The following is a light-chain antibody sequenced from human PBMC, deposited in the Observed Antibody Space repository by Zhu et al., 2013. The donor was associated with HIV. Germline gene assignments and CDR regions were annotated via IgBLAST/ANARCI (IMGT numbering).Light chain of an antibody. Sequence: QSVLTQPPSASETPGQRVTISCSGSSSNIGSNTVNWYQQVPGTAPKLLIYFNNQRPSGVPDRFSGSKSGTSASLAISGLQSEDEAAYYCATWDDSLSGPVFGGGTNLTVL. CDR3: ATWDDSLSGPV. CDR2: FNN. J-gene: IGLJ2*01. CDR1: SSNIGSNT. V-gene: IGLV1-44*01.